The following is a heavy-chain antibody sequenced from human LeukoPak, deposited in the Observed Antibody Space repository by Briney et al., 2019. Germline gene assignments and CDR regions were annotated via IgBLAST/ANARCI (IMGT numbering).Heavy chain of an antibody. CDR1: GGSFSGYY. Sequence: SETLSLTCAVYGGSFSGYYWSWIRQPPGKGLEWIGEINHSGSTNYNPSLKSRVTISVDTSKNQFSLKLSSVTAADTAVYYCARVDGLLWFGELLKPYRRINWFDPWGQGTLVTVSS. CDR2: INHSGST. CDR3: ARVDGLLWFGELLKPYRRINWFDP. D-gene: IGHD3-10*01. V-gene: IGHV4-34*01. J-gene: IGHJ5*02.